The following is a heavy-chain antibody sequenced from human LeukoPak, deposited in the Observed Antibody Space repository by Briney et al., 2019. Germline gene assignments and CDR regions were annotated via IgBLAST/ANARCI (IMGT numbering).Heavy chain of an antibody. D-gene: IGHD2-2*01. CDR3: AGSTVVPASDAFDI. Sequence: PSETLSLTCAVYGGSFSGYYWSWIRQPPGKGLEWIGEINHSGSTNYNPSLKSRVTISVDTSKNQFSLRLSSVTAADTAVYYCAGSTVVPASDAFDIWGQGTMVTVSS. CDR1: GGSFSGYY. CDR2: INHSGST. V-gene: IGHV4-34*01. J-gene: IGHJ3*02.